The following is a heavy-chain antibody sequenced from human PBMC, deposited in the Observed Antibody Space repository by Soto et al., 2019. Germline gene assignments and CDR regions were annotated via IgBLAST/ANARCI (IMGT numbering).Heavy chain of an antibody. CDR1: GFIFSGSA. CDR3: ATWHEREHAFDV. CDR2: IRSRANNYAT. V-gene: IGHV3-73*02. D-gene: IGHD1-1*01. Sequence: EVRLVESGGGLVQPGGSLKLSCAASGFIFSGSAIHWVRQAPGKGLEWVGRIRSRANNYATSSGASVRGRFNFFRDDSKNMAYLQMNTLKTEDTAVYYCATWHEREHAFDVWGQGTTVTISS. J-gene: IGHJ3*01.